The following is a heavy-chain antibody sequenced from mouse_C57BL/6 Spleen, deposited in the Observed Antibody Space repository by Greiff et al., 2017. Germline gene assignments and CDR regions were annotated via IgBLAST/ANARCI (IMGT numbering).Heavy chain of an antibody. V-gene: IGHV5-9*01. CDR2: ISGGGGNT. CDR3: ARGTTRYFDY. Sequence: EVQVVESGGGLVKPGGSLKLSCAASGFTFSSYTMSWVRQTPEKRLEWVATISGGGGNTYYPDSVKGRFTISRDKAKNTLYLQMSSRRSEDTALYYCARGTTRYFDYWGQGTTLTVSS. CDR1: GFTFSSYT. J-gene: IGHJ2*01. D-gene: IGHD2-12*01.